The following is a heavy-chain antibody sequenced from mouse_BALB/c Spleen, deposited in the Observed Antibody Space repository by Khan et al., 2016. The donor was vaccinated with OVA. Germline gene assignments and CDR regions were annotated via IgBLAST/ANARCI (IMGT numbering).Heavy chain of an antibody. CDR2: ISTGDTT. CDR1: GFTFSNYA. Sequence: EVELVQSGGGLVKPGGSLKVSCAASGFTFSNYAMSWVRQTPEKRLEWVASISTGDTTYYPDSVKGRFTISRDNARNILYLQRSSLGADERDMCYCGRDYWVVYWGQGTLVTVSA. J-gene: IGHJ3*01. CDR3: GRDYWVVY. V-gene: IGHV5-6-5*01.